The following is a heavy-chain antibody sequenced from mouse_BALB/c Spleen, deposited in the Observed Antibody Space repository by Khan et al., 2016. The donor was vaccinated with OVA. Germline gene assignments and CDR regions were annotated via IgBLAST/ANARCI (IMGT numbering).Heavy chain of an antibody. J-gene: IGHJ2*01. Sequence: VQLKESGPGLVKPSQSLSLTCTVTDYSITSDYAWNWIRQFPGNKLEWMGYISYSGNTKYNPSLKSRISITRDTSKNQFFLQLNFVTIEDTATYYCARIQGGDFDYWGQGTTLTVSS. CDR1: DYSITSDYA. CDR2: ISYSGNT. D-gene: IGHD3-2*02. V-gene: IGHV3-2*02. CDR3: ARIQGGDFDY.